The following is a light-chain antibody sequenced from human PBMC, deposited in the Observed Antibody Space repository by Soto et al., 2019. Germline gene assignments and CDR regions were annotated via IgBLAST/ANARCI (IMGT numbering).Light chain of an antibody. Sequence: QSVMTQPPSVSAAPGQKVTISCYGSGSNIGPNYVYWFQQFPGTAPKLLIYNNDQRPSGVPDRFSGSKSGTSASLDISGLQSEDEADYYCAAWDDSLSGRVFGGGTKLTVL. CDR1: GSNIGPNY. J-gene: IGLJ3*02. CDR3: AAWDDSLSGRV. V-gene: IGLV1-47*02. CDR2: NND.